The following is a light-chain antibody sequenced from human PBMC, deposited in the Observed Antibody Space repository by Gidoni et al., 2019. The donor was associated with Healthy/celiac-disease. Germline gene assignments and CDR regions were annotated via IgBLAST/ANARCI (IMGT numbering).Light chain of an antibody. CDR3: QQSYSTPQT. V-gene: IGKV1-39*01. J-gene: IGKJ1*01. Sequence: DSQMTQSPSSLSASVGERVTITGRASQSISSYLNWYQQKPGKAPKLLIYDASSLQSGGPSRFSGSGSGTDFPLTISSLQPADFATYYCQQSYSTPQTFGQGTKVEIK. CDR2: DAS. CDR1: QSISSY.